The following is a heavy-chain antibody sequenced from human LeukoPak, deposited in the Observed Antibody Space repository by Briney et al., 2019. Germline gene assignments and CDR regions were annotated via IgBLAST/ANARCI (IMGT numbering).Heavy chain of an antibody. CDR2: INHSGST. V-gene: IGHV4-34*01. Sequence: SSETLSLTCAGYGGSFSGYYWSWIRQPPGKGLEWIGEINHSGSTNYKPSLKTRVTLSVDTSKNQFSLKLSSVTAADTAVYYCARGGRVVAYGSGSYHGYWGQGTLVTVSS. D-gene: IGHD3-10*01. CDR1: GGSFSGYY. CDR3: ARGGRVVAYGSGSYHGY. J-gene: IGHJ4*02.